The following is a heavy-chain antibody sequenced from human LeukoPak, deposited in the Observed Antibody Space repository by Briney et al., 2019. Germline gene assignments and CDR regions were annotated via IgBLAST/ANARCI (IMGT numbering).Heavy chain of an antibody. CDR3: ASGYRFGN. CDR1: EYTFTGYY. J-gene: IGHJ4*02. CDR2: INPNSGAT. D-gene: IGHD5-18*01. V-gene: IGHV1-2*02. Sequence: ASVKVSCKASEYTFTGYYMHWVRQAPGQGLEWMGWINPNSGATDYAQNFQGRVTLTRDTSISTAYMELSRLRSDDTAVYYCASGYRFGNWGQGTLFSVSS.